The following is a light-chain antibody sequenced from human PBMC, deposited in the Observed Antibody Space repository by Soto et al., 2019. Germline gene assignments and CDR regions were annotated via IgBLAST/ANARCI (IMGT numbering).Light chain of an antibody. Sequence: QSALTQPASVSGSPGQSITISCSGTSSDIGSYDHVAWYQQFPGKSPKLIIYAVSDRPSGVSDRFSASKSGISASLTISGLQTEDEADYYCIPSAGRQSYLFGTGTKVTVL. CDR1: SSDIGSYDH. CDR2: AVS. CDR3: IPSAGRQSYL. J-gene: IGLJ1*01. V-gene: IGLV2-14*03.